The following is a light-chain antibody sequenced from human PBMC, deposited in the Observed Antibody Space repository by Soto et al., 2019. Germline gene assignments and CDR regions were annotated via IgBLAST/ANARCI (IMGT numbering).Light chain of an antibody. CDR3: QQYYSNPIT. J-gene: IGKJ5*01. CDR1: QSVLSSSDSKNY. CDR2: CAS. V-gene: IGKV4-1*01. Sequence: DIVMTQSPDSLAVSLGERATINCKSSQSVLSSSDSKNYLAWHQQKPGQPPKLLIYCASTRESGVPERFSGTASGTDFALTISSLQAEAVAVYYCQQYYSNPITFGQATRLEIK.